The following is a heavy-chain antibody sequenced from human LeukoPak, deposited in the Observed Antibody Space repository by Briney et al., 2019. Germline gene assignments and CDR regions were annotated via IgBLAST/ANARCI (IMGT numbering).Heavy chain of an antibody. CDR1: GIIFGNFW. Sequence: GGSLRLSCAASGIIFGNFWMSWVRQAPGKGLEWVSAINSAGSTYYGDSVRGRFTISRDNSKNVLHLQMNSLRAEDTALYYCAKDQNTVATAPFDYWGLGTLVTVSS. J-gene: IGHJ4*02. D-gene: IGHD4-17*01. CDR2: INSAGST. V-gene: IGHV3-23*01. CDR3: AKDQNTVATAPFDY.